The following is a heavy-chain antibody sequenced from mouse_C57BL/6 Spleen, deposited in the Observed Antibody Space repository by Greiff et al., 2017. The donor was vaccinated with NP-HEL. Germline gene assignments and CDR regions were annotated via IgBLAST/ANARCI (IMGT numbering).Heavy chain of an antibody. J-gene: IGHJ3*01. CDR2: IDPSDSYT. CDR3: ARRIAY. Sequence: VQLQQPGAELVKPGASVKLSCKASGYTFTSYWMQWVKQRPGQGLEWIGEIDPSDSYTNYNQKFKGKATLPVDTSSSTAYMQLSSLTAEDSAVYYCARRIAYWGQGTLVTVSA. V-gene: IGHV1-50*01. CDR1: GYTFTSYW.